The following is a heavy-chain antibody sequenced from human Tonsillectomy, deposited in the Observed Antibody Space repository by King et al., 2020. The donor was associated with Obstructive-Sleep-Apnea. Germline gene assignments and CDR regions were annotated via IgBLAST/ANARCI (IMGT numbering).Heavy chain of an antibody. V-gene: IGHV3-30-3*01. D-gene: IGHD4-17*01. CDR2: ISDDGSNK. CDR3: ARENDGDVYFDY. Sequence: VQLVESGGGVVQSGRSLRLSCSASGFTFSSYAMHWVRQAPGKGLEWVAVISDDGSNKYYGDSVKGRFTISRDNSKNTLYLQMHSLRAEDTAVYYCARENDGDVYFDYWGQGTLVTVPP. J-gene: IGHJ4*02. CDR1: GFTFSSYA.